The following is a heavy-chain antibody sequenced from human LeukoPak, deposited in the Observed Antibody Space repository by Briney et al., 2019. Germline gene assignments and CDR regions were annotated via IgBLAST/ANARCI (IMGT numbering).Heavy chain of an antibody. J-gene: IGHJ5*02. Sequence: PSETLSLTCTVSGGSISSSSYYWGWIRQPPGKGLEWIGEINHSGSTNYNPSLKSRVTISVDTSKNQFSLKLSSVTAADTAVYYCAREEVAVAGTRGGWFDPWGQGTLVTVSS. D-gene: IGHD6-19*01. CDR2: INHSGST. CDR3: AREEVAVAGTRGGWFDP. CDR1: GGSISSSSYY. V-gene: IGHV4-39*07.